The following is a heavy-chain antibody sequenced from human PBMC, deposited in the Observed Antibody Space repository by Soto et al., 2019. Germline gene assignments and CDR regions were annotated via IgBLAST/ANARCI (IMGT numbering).Heavy chain of an antibody. CDR3: ARNRNMGSGWYRY. J-gene: IGHJ4*02. CDR1: SGTFRSYA. D-gene: IGHD6-19*01. CDR2: IIPIFGTA. V-gene: IGHV1-69*13. Sequence: SVQVSFKASSGTFRSYAISCVRQSPGQGLEWMGGIIPIFGTANYAQKFQGRVTITADESTSTAYMELSSLRSEDTAVYYCARNRNMGSGWYRYWGQGTLVTVSS.